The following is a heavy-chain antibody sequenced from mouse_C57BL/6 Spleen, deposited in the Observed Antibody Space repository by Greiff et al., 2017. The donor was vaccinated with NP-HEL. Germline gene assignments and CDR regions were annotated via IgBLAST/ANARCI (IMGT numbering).Heavy chain of an antibody. CDR1: GYTFTSYW. Sequence: VQLQQPGAELVKPGASVKLSCKASGYTFTSYWMHWVKQRPGQGLEWIGMIHPNSGSTNYYEKFKSKATLTVDKSSSTAYMQLSSLTSEDSAVYYCTRRAYDYDYFDYWGQGTTLTVSS. CDR2: IHPNSGST. V-gene: IGHV1-64*01. CDR3: TRRAYDYDYFDY. D-gene: IGHD2-4*01. J-gene: IGHJ2*01.